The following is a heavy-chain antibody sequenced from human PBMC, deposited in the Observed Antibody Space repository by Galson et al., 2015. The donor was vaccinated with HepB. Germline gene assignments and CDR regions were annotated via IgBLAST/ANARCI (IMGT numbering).Heavy chain of an antibody. CDR1: GFTFSSYW. V-gene: IGHV3-7*01. CDR2: IKQDGSEK. D-gene: IGHD1-14*01. Sequence: LRLSCAASGFTFSSYWMSWVRQAPGKGLEWVANIKQDGSEKYYVDSVKGRFTISRDNAKNSLYLQMNSLRAEDTAVYYCASPNRYYYYYMDVWGKGTTVTVSS. CDR3: ASPNRYYYYYMDV. J-gene: IGHJ6*03.